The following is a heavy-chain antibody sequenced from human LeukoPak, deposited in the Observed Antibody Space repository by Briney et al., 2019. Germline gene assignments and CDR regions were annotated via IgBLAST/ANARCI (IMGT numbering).Heavy chain of an antibody. D-gene: IGHD2-2*02. CDR3: AKDTYCSSTSCYSLGDY. CDR1: GFTFSSYG. J-gene: IGHJ4*02. V-gene: IGHV3-30*02. CDR2: IRYDGSNK. Sequence: GGSLRLSCAASGFTFSSYGMHWVRQAPGKGLEWVAFIRYDGSNKYYADSVKGRFTISRDNSKNTLYLQMNSLRSEDTAVYYCAKDTYCSSTSCYSLGDYWGQGTLVTVSS.